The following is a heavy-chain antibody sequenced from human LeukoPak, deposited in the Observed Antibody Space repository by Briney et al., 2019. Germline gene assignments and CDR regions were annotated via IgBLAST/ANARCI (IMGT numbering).Heavy chain of an antibody. CDR3: ARPRYSRGQYYFDY. J-gene: IGHJ4*02. V-gene: IGHV5-51*01. CDR2: IYPGDSDT. CDR1: GYSFTSYW. Sequence: GASLKISCKGSGYSFTSYWIGWVRQMPRKGLEWMGIIYPGDSDTRYSPSFQGQVTISADKSISTAYLQWSSLKASDTAMYYCARPRYSRGQYYFDYWGQGTLVTVSS. D-gene: IGHD3-22*01.